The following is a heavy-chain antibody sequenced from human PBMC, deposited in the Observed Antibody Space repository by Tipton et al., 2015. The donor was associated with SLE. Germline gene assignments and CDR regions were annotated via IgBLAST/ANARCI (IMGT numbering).Heavy chain of an antibody. D-gene: IGHD3-16*02. V-gene: IGHV4-39*07. CDR2: AFYSGST. CDR3: ARDRLGGVIVTTFDY. Sequence: TLSLTCTVSGVSISSTSYYWAWIRQPPGKGLQWIGSAFYSGSTYHNPSLKSRVTMSLDTSKNQFSLKLTSVTAADTAVYYCARDRLGGVIVTTFDYWGQGTLVTVSS. CDR1: GVSISSTSYY. J-gene: IGHJ4*02.